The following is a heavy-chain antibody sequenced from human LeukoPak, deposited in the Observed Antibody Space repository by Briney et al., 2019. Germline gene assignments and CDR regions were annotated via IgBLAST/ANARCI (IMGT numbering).Heavy chain of an antibody. D-gene: IGHD3-22*01. CDR3: ARGPTYYYDSSGYYS. J-gene: IGHJ4*02. CDR2: ISAYNGNT. CDR1: GYTFTSYG. V-gene: IGHV1-18*01. Sequence: ASVKVSCKASGYTFTSYGISWVRQAPGQGLEWMGWISAYNGNTNYAQKLQGRVTMTTDTSTSTAYMELRRLRSDDTAVYYCARGPTYYYDSSGYYSWGQGTLVTVSS.